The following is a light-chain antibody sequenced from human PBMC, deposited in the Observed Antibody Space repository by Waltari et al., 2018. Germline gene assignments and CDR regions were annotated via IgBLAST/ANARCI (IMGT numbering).Light chain of an antibody. CDR3: NSRDSSDNHLV. Sequence: SSELTQDPAVSVALGQTVRITCQGDSLRSYYASWYKQKPGQAPVVVIYGKNNRPSGVPDRISGSSSGNTASLTITGAQAEDESDYYCNSRDSSDNHLVFGGGTKLTVL. V-gene: IGLV3-19*01. J-gene: IGLJ2*01. CDR1: SLRSYY. CDR2: GKN.